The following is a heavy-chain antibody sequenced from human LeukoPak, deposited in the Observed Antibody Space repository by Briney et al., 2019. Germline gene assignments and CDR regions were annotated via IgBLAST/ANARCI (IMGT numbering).Heavy chain of an antibody. J-gene: IGHJ4*02. D-gene: IGHD4-23*01. CDR3: ARALTDYGGNTRNFDY. CDR2: INHSGST. CDR1: GGSFSGYY. Sequence: SETLSLTCAVYGGSFSGYYWSWIRQPPGKGPEWIGEINHSGSTNYNPSLKSRVTISVDTSKNQFSLKLSSVTAADTAVYYCARALTDYGGNTRNFDYWGQGTLVTVSS. V-gene: IGHV4-34*01.